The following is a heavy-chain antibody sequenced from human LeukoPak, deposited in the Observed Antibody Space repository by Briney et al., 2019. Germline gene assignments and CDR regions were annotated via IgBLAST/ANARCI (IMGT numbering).Heavy chain of an antibody. CDR2: ISAYNGNT. D-gene: IGHD3-10*01. Sequence: GASVKVSCKASGYTFTSYGISWVRQAPGQGLEWMGWISAYNGNTNYAQKLQGRVTMTTDTSTSTAYMELRSLRSDDTAVYYCARAGGITMVRGVIRYWGQGTLVTVSS. J-gene: IGHJ4*02. CDR1: GYTFTSYG. V-gene: IGHV1-18*01. CDR3: ARAGGITMVRGVIRY.